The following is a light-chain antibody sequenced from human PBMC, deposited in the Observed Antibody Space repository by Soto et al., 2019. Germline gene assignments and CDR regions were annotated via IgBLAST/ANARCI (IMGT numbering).Light chain of an antibody. Sequence: QSALTQPRSVSGSPGQSVTISCTGISNNYVSWYQQHPGKVPKVIVYDVTLRPSGVSDRFSGSRSGNTASLAISGLRAEDEADYYCYSYSGPYTEVVFGGGTKLTVL. V-gene: IGLV2-11*01. CDR2: DVT. CDR1: SNNY. CDR3: YSYSGPYTEVV. J-gene: IGLJ2*01.